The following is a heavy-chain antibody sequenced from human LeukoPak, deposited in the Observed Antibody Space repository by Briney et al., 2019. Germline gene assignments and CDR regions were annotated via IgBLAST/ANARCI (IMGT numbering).Heavy chain of an antibody. CDR2: IYYSGTT. J-gene: IGHJ6*03. CDR3: ARENGGNSYYMDV. Sequence: PSETLSLTCTVTGGSISPYYWIWIRQSPGKGLEWIGYIYYSGTTKYNPSLRSRVTISLDMSTTQFSLELSSVTVADTAVYYCARENGGNSYYMDVWGKGTTVTVSS. V-gene: IGHV4-59*01. CDR1: GGSISPYY. D-gene: IGHD1-1*01.